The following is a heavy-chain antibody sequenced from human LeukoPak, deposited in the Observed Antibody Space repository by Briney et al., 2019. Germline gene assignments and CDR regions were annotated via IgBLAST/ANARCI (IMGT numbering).Heavy chain of an antibody. CDR3: ATGAMVYEY. J-gene: IGHJ4*02. D-gene: IGHD3-10*01. CDR2: FGPQVGET. V-gene: IGHV1-24*01. Sequence: ASGTVSCKVSGSTLTEISIDWVRQAPGKGLECMGTFGPQVGETIHAQNLQGRLKMTADTSTDTAYMEVTSLQSEDTAVYYCATGAMVYEYWGQGTLVTVSS. CDR1: GSTLTEIS.